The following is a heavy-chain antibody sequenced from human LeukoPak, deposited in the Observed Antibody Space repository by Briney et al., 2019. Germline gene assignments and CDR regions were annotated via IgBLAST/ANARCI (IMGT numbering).Heavy chain of an antibody. J-gene: IGHJ3*02. CDR2: IDWIGHST. CDR3: VKDDYGPFDI. CDR1: GFTFDDYT. Sequence: GGSLRLSWAASGFTFDDYTMHWVRQVPGKGLEWVSLIDWIGHSTNYADSVKGRFTVSRDNSKNSLYLQMNSLRPEDTALYYCVKDDYGPFDIWGPGTMVTVSS. D-gene: IGHD4-17*01. V-gene: IGHV3-43*01.